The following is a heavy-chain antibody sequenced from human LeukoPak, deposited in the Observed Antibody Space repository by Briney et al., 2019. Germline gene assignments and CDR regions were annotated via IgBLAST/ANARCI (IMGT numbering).Heavy chain of an antibody. J-gene: IGHJ4*02. CDR1: GFTFSSYG. Sequence: GGSLRLSCAASGFTFSSYGMHWVRQAPGKGLEWVAFIRYDGSNKYYADSVKGRFTISRDNSKNTLYLQMNSLRAEDTAVYYCAKAVGYGQGSSHTLDYWGQGTLVTVSS. D-gene: IGHD6-13*01. CDR3: AKAVGYGQGSSHTLDY. CDR2: IRYDGSNK. V-gene: IGHV3-30*02.